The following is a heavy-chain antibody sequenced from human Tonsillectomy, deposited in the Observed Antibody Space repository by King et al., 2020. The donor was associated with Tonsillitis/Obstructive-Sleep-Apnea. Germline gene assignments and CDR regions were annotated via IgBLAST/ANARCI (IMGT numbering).Heavy chain of an antibody. CDR1: GFTFSSYG. CDR2: IWSDGTDK. Sequence: VQLVESGGGVVQPGRSLRLSCAASGFTFSSYGMYWVRQAPGKGLEWVAVIWSDGTDKYYADSVKGRFTISRDNSKKTLYLQMNSLRAEDTAVYYCARVFDFWNGYYYYYYGRDVWGQGTTVPVSS. J-gene: IGHJ6*02. V-gene: IGHV3-33*01. D-gene: IGHD3-3*01. CDR3: ARVFDFWNGYYYYYYGRDV.